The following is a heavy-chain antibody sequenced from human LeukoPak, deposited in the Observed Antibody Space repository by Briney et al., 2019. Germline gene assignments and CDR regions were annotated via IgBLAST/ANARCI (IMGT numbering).Heavy chain of an antibody. V-gene: IGHV1-2*02. J-gene: IGHJ4*02. CDR1: GYTYTGYY. D-gene: IGHD7-27*01. CDR2: INPNSGGT. Sequence: ASVKVSCKASGYTYTGYYMHWVRQGPGQGLEWMGWINPNSGGTNYAQKFQGRVTMTRDTSISTAYMELSRLSSDDTAVYYCAREQNWGSSYFDYWGQGTLVTVFS. CDR3: AREQNWGSSYFDY.